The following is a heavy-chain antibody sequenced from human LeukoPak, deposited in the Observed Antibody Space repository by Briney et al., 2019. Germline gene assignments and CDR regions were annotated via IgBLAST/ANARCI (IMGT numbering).Heavy chain of an antibody. J-gene: IGHJ1*01. V-gene: IGHV3-48*03. Sequence: GGSLRLSCAASGFTFSSYEMNWVRQAPGKGLEWVSYINSSGSTIYYADSVKGRFTISRDNAKNSLYLQMNSLRAEDTAVYYCARSNYYDSSGHLTQYFQHWGQGTLVTVSS. CDR1: GFTFSSYE. CDR2: INSSGSTI. D-gene: IGHD3-22*01. CDR3: ARSNYYDSSGHLTQYFQH.